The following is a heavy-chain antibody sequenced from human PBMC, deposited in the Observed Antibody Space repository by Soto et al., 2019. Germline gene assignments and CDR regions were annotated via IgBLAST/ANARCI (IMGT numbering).Heavy chain of an antibody. V-gene: IGHV3-23*01. CDR1: GFTFSNYA. CDR2: ISGSGGGT. J-gene: IGHJ6*02. CDR3: AKVSLGATTITDYYYYGLDV. D-gene: IGHD1-26*01. Sequence: GGSLRLFCAASGFTFSNYAMTWVRQTPGKGLEWVSGISGSGGGTYYADSVKGRFTISRDSSKSTLYLQMNGLRAGDTAVYYCAKVSLGATTITDYYYYGLDVWGQGTTVTVSS.